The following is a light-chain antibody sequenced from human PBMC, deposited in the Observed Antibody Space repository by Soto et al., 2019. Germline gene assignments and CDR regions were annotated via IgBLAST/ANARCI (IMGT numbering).Light chain of an antibody. J-gene: IGLJ3*02. Sequence: QLVLTQPPSVSGAPGQRVTISCTGSSSNIGAGYDVHWYQQLPGTAPKLLIYGNSNRPSGVPDRFSGSKSGTSASLAITGLQAEDEADYYSQSYDSSLSAWVFGGGTKLTVL. CDR3: QSYDSSLSAWV. CDR1: SSNIGAGYD. V-gene: IGLV1-40*01. CDR2: GNS.